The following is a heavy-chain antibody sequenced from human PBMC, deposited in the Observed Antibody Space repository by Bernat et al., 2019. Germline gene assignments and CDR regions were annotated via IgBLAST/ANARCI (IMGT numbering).Heavy chain of an antibody. CDR3: ARDRGAYYYDSSGYPEIFDY. CDR2: IKQDGSEK. J-gene: IGHJ4*02. CDR1: GFTFSSYW. Sequence: EVQLVESGGGLVQPGGSLRLSCAASGFTFSSYWMSWVRQAPGKGLERVANIKQDGSEKYYVDSVKGRFTISRDNAKNSLYLQMNSLRAEDTAVYYCARDRGAYYYDSSGYPEIFDYWGQGTLVTVSS. D-gene: IGHD3-22*01. V-gene: IGHV3-7*03.